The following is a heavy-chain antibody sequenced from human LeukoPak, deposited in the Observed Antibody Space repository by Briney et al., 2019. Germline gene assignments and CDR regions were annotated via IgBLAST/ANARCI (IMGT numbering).Heavy chain of an antibody. CDR1: GYTFTGYY. V-gene: IGHV1-18*04. Sequence: ASVKVSCKASGYTFTGYYMHWVRQAPGQGLEWMGWISAYNGNTNYAQKLQGRVTMTTDTSTSTAYMELRSLRSDDTAVYYCARGEYSSSPSYYYYGMDVWGQGTTVTVSS. CDR3: ARGEYSSSPSYYYYGMDV. CDR2: ISAYNGNT. J-gene: IGHJ6*02. D-gene: IGHD6-6*01.